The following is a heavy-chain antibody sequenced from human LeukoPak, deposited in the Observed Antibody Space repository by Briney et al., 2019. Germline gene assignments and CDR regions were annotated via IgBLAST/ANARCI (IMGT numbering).Heavy chain of an antibody. CDR1: GFTFSSYS. V-gene: IGHV3-21*01. J-gene: IGHJ6*03. CDR3: ARHLDCGGDCYPSSGYYMDV. CDR2: ISRSSRYI. Sequence: PGGPLRLSCAASGFTFSSYSMNWVRQAPGKGREWVSSISRSSRYIYNADSVKGRFTISRDNAKNSLYLQMNSLRAEDTAVYYCARHLDCGGDCYPSSGYYMDVWGKGTTVTVSS. D-gene: IGHD2-21*01.